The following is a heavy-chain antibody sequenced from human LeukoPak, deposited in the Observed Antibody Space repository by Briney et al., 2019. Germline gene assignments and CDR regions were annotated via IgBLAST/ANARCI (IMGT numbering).Heavy chain of an antibody. CDR3: AKVSSGGKQFDAFDI. D-gene: IGHD3-16*01. J-gene: IGHJ3*02. V-gene: IGHV3-30*18. CDR1: GFTFSSYG. CDR2: ISYDGSNK. Sequence: GGSLRLSCAASGFTFSSYGMHWVRQAPGKGLEWVAVISYDGSNKYYADSVKGRFTISRDNSKNTLYLQMNSLRAEDTAVYYCAKVSSGGKQFDAFDIWGQGTMVTVSS.